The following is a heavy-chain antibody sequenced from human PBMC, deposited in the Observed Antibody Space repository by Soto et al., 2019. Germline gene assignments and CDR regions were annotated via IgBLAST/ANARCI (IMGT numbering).Heavy chain of an antibody. D-gene: IGHD3-9*01. CDR3: ARDYPSLYDILTGYYQRPRPQDY. CDR2: IYPGDSDT. Sequence: PGESLKISCQGTGYTFTSQWIGWVRQMPGKGLEWMGIIYPGDSDTRHSPSFQGQITISVDKSISTAYLQWISLKTSDTAVYYCARDYPSLYDILTGYYQRPRPQDYWGQGTLVTVSS. J-gene: IGHJ4*02. CDR1: GYTFTSQW. V-gene: IGHV5-51*01.